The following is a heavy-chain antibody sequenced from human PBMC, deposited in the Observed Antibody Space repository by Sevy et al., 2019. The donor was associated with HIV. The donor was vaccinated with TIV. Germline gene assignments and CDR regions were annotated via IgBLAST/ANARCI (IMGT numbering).Heavy chain of an antibody. CDR2: ISYDGSNK. V-gene: IGHV3-30-3*01. J-gene: IGHJ4*02. Sequence: GGSLRLSCAASGFTFSSYAMHWVRQAPGKGLEWVAVISYDGSNKYYADSVKGRFTISRDNSKNTLYLQMNSLRAEDTAVYYCARDLVVAGYWGQGTLVTVSS. CDR1: GFTFSSYA. D-gene: IGHD6-19*01. CDR3: ARDLVVAGY.